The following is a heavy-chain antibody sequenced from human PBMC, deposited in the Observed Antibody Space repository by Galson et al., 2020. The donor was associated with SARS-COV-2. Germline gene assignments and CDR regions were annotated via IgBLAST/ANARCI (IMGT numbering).Heavy chain of an antibody. CDR3: ARAKAVAYCDY. D-gene: IGHD6-19*01. Sequence: SETLSLTCTVSGGSISSGSYYWSWIRQPAGKGLEWIGRIYTSGSTNYNPSLKSRVTISVDTSKNQFSLKLSSVTAADTAVYYCARAKAVAYCDYWGQGTLVTVSS. CDR1: GGSISSGSYY. CDR2: IYTSGST. J-gene: IGHJ4*02. V-gene: IGHV4-61*02.